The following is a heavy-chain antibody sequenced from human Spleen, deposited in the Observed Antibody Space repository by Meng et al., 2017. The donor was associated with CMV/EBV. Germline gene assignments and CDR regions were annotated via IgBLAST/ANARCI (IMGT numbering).Heavy chain of an antibody. V-gene: IGHV4-34*01. CDR3: ARSPMVVAYFDY. CDR1: GGSFSGYY. CDR2: INHSGST. Sequence: CAVYGGSFSGYYWSWIRQPPGKGLEWIGEINHSGSTNYNPSLKSRVTISVDTSKNQFSLKLSSVTAADTAVYYCARSPMVVAYFDYWGQGTLVTVSS. J-gene: IGHJ4*02. D-gene: IGHD2-15*01.